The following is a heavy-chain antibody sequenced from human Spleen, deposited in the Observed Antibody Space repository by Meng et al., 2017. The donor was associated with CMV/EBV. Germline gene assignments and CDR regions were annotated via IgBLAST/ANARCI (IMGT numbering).Heavy chain of an antibody. D-gene: IGHD3-10*01. CDR2: IKQDGSEK. V-gene: IGHV3-7*01. CDR3: AREGRDLDY. J-gene: IGHJ4*02. CDR1: GFTFSNYW. Sequence: GESLKISCAGSGFTFSNYWMSWVRQAPGKGLEWLANIKQDGSEKYYVDSVKGRFTISRDNANKSLSLQMDNLRVEDTAVYYCAREGRDLDYWGQGTLVTVSS.